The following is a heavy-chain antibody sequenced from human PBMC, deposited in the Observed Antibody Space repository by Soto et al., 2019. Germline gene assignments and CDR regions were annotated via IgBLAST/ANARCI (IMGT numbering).Heavy chain of an antibody. J-gene: IGHJ6*02. Sequence: PAETLSLTCAVSGCSISSGYYYWGWNPPPPGKGLVSSGYIYYSGSTYYNPSLNSLVTISVNTSNTPFPQKLSSGPAADTALYYCARVFALGGSESPEPGSYGMDVWGQGTTVTVSS. V-gene: IGHV4-30-4*01. D-gene: IGHD3-10*01. CDR1: GCSISSGYYY. CDR2: IYYSGST. CDR3: ARVFALGGSESPEPGSYGMDV.